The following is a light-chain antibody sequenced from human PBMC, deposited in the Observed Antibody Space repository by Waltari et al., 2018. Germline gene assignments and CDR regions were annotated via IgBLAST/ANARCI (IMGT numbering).Light chain of an antibody. CDR3: QQYNRYLLT. Sequence: DIQMTQSPSTLSASVGDSVTITCRASQSIGNSLAWYQQKPGKAPKVVIYEASSLESGVPSRFSGSGSGTDFTITINSLQPDDFATYYCQQYNRYLLTFGGGTKVEIK. CDR2: EAS. V-gene: IGKV1-5*03. CDR1: QSIGNS. J-gene: IGKJ4*01.